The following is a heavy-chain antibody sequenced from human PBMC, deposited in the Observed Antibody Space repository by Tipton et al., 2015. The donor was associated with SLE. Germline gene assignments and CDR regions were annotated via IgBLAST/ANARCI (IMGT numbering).Heavy chain of an antibody. CDR2: IKEDGSER. J-gene: IGHJ4*02. Sequence: SLRLSCEASGFTFTRYSMNWVRQAPGKGLEWVANIKEDGSERYFVDSVKGRFTISRDNAKNSLCLQMNSLRAEDTAVYYCARGGSGTSFDYWGQGTLVTVSS. CDR1: GFTFTRYS. CDR3: ARGGSGTSFDY. D-gene: IGHD6-25*01. V-gene: IGHV3-7*03.